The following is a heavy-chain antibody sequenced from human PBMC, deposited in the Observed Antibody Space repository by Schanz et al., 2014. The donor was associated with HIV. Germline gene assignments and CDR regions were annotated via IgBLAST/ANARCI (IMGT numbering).Heavy chain of an antibody. D-gene: IGHD2-15*01. V-gene: IGHV1-46*01. CDR1: GGSFSSHA. CDR2: INPNGGSI. CDR3: AREDPNYGGNPFEY. J-gene: IGHJ4*02. Sequence: QVQLVQSGAEVKKPGSSVKVSCKASGGSFSSHAFSWVRQAPGQGLEWMGIINPNGGSINYAQKFQGRVTMTRDTSTSTVYMELSSLRSEDTAVYYCAREDPNYGGNPFEYWGQGTLVTVSS.